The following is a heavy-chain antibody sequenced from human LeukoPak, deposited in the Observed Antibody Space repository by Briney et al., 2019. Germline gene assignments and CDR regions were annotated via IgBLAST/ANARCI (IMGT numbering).Heavy chain of an antibody. V-gene: IGHV4-39*02. J-gene: IGHJ6*02. CDR3: TREGSGSLFYYGMDV. CDR2: IYYNGST. D-gene: IGHD3-10*01. Sequence: PWETLSLTCTVSGGSFTSSIYYWGWIRQPPGKGLEWIRSIYYNGSTYYNPSLKSRVTISVDTSKKQFSLKLSSVTAADSAVYYCTREGSGSLFYYGMDVWGQGTTVTVSS. CDR1: GGSFTSSIYY.